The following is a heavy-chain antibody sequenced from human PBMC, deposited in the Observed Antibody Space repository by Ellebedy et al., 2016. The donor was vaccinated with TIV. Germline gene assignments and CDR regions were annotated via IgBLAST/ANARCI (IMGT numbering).Heavy chain of an antibody. J-gene: IGHJ3*02. CDR3: AKDSTNWQSWVDAFEI. Sequence: GGSLRLSXAASGFTVSSNYMSWVRQAPGKGLEWLSILYSGGRTDYADSVKGRFTISRDNFKNTLYLQMNNLRAEDTAVYFCAKDSTNWQSWVDAFEIWGQGTVVTVSS. CDR1: GFTVSSNY. CDR2: LYSGGRT. D-gene: IGHD7-27*01. V-gene: IGHV3-53*01.